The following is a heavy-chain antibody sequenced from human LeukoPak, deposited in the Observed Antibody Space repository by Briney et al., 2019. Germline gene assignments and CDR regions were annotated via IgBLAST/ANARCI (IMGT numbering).Heavy chain of an antibody. CDR3: ARDQCLGTRCYSAAY. V-gene: IGHV3-11*01. Sequence: GGSLSLSCAVSAFTFSDYYRGWIRQAQGKGLEWLSYISSGATTISYAASVKGQFTISRDNAKNSLFLQMNSLRAEDTALYYYARDQCLGTRCYSAAYWGQGTLVTVSS. D-gene: IGHD2-2*01. CDR1: AFTFSDYY. CDR2: ISSGATTI. J-gene: IGHJ4*02.